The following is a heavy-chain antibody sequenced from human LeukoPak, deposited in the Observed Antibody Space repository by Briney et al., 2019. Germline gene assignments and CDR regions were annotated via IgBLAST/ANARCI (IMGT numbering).Heavy chain of an antibody. V-gene: IGHV1-46*01. CDR3: AREVVVVVAADDAFDI. J-gene: IGHJ3*02. Sequence: ASVKVSCKASGYTFTSYYMHWVRQAPGQGLEWMGIINPSGGSTSYAQKFQGRVTMTRDMSTSTVYMELSSLRSEDTAVYYCAREVVVVVAADDAFDIWGQGTMVTVSS. CDR1: GYTFTSYY. CDR2: INPSGGST. D-gene: IGHD2-15*01.